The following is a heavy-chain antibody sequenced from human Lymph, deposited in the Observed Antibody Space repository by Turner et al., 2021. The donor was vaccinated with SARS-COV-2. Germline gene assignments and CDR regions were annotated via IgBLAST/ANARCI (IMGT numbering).Heavy chain of an antibody. D-gene: IGHD5-18*01. V-gene: IGHV3-53*04. CDR1: GLTVSSNY. CDR3: ARDLDTAGGMDV. J-gene: IGHJ6*02. CDR2: IYSGGST. Sequence: EVQLVESGGGLVQPGGSLRLSCAASGLTVSSNYMTWVRQAPGKGVEWVSVIYSGGSTYYADSVKGRFTISRHNSKITLYLQMNSLRAEDTDVYYSARDLDTAGGMDVWGQGTTVTVSS.